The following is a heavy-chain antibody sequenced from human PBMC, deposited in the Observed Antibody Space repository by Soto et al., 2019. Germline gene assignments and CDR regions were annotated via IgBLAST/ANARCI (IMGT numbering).Heavy chain of an antibody. CDR3: ARSQGSSTSLEIYYYYYSGMDV. CDR1: GGTFSSYA. D-gene: IGHD2-2*01. CDR2: IIPIAETT. V-gene: IGHV1-69*01. Sequence: QVQLVQSGAEVKKPGSSVKVSCKASGGTFSSYAISWVRQAPGQGLEWMGGIIPIAETTNYAQKFQGRVTITADESKSPAYMELSSLRSEDTAVYYCARSQGSSTSLEIYYYYYSGMDVWGQGTTVTVSS. J-gene: IGHJ6*02.